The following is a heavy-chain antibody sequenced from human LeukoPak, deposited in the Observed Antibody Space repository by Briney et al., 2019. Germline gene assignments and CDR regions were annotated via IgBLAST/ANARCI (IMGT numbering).Heavy chain of an antibody. CDR3: ARSTIFGVVNDY. J-gene: IGHJ4*02. V-gene: IGHV1-46*01. CDR2: INPSGGST. Sequence: ASVKVSCKASGYTFTSYYTHWVRQAPGQGLKWMGIINPSGGSTSYAQKFQGRVTMTRDTSTSTVYMELSSLRSEDTAVYYCARSTIFGVVNDYWGQGTLVTVSS. D-gene: IGHD3-3*01. CDR1: GYTFTSYY.